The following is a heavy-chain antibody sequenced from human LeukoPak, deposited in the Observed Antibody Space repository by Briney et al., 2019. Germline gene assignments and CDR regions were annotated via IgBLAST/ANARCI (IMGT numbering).Heavy chain of an antibody. V-gene: IGHV3-48*03. D-gene: IGHD1/OR15-1a*01. J-gene: IGHJ5*02. Sequence: PGGSLRLSCAASGFTFSSYEMNWVRQAPGKGLEWVSYISSSGSTIYYADSVKGRFTISRDNAKNSLYLQMNSLRAEDTSVYYCARDTNSDGWFDPWGQGTLVTVSS. CDR2: ISSSGSTI. CDR1: GFTFSSYE. CDR3: ARDTNSDGWFDP.